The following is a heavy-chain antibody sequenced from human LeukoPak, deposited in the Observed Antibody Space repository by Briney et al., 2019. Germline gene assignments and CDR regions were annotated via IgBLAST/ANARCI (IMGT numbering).Heavy chain of an antibody. CDR1: GYTFTYRY. CDR2: ITPFNGNT. D-gene: IGHD5-12*01. CDR3: ARSPFSGDDDAFDI. V-gene: IGHV1-45*02. J-gene: IGHJ3*02. Sequence: ASVKVSCKASGYTFTYRYLHWVRQAPGQALEWMGWITPFNGNTNYAQQFQDRVTITRDRSRNTVYMELNSLRFEGTAMYYCARSPFSGDDDAFDIWGQGTMVAVSS.